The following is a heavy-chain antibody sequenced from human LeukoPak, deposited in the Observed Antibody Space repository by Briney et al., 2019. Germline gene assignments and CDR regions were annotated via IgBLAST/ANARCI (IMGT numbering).Heavy chain of an antibody. J-gene: IGHJ4*02. V-gene: IGHV4-59*01. D-gene: IGHD3-3*01. CDR1: GGSISSYY. Sequence: SETLSLTCTVSGGSISSYYWSWIRQPPGKGLEWIGYIYYSGSTNYNPSLKSRVTISVDTSKNQFSLKLSSVTAADTAVYYCARDRSGFDYWGQGTLVTVSS. CDR3: ARDRSGFDY. CDR2: IYYSGST.